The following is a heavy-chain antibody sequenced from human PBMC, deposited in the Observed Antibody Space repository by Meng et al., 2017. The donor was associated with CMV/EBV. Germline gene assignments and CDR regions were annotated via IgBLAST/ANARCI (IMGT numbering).Heavy chain of an antibody. CDR3: ARDLRYCSSTSCYTIHYYYGMDV. D-gene: IGHD2-2*02. V-gene: IGHV3-30*04. J-gene: IGHJ6*02. CDR2: ISYDGSNK. Sequence: GESLKISCAASGFTFSSYAMHWVRQAPGKGLEWVAVISYDGSNKYDADSVKGRFTISRDNSKNTLYLQLNSLRAEDTAVYYCARDLRYCSSTSCYTIHYYYGMDVWGQGTTVTVSS. CDR1: GFTFSSYA.